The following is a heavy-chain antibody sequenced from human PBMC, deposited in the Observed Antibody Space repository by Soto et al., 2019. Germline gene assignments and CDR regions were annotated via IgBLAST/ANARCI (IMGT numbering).Heavy chain of an antibody. CDR1: GFTFSTYG. V-gene: IGHV3-30*18. J-gene: IGHJ6*02. D-gene: IGHD2-2*01. CDR3: AKGQHCSTTSCYFYHYGMDV. Sequence: QVQLVESGGGVVQPGRSLRLSCVASGFTFSTYGMHWVRQAPGKGLEWVAVISYDGINKYYADSVKGRLTISRDNSKNTVYLQMNSVRGEDTAVYYCAKGQHCSTTSCYFYHYGMDVWGQGTTVAVSS. CDR2: ISYDGINK.